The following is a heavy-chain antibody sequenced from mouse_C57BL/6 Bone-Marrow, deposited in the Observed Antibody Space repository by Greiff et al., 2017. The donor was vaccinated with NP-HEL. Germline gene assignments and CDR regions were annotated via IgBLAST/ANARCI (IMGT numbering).Heavy chain of an antibody. CDR3: APDGYSFAY. CDR1: GYTFTSYW. V-gene: IGHV1-64*01. D-gene: IGHD2-3*01. CDR2: IHPNSGST. J-gene: IGHJ3*01. Sequence: VKLQQPGAELVKPGASVKLSCKASGYTFTSYWMHWVKQRPGQGLEWIGMIHPNSGSTNYNEKFKSKATLTVDKSSSTAYMQLSSLTSEDSAVYYCAPDGYSFAYWGQGTLVTVSA.